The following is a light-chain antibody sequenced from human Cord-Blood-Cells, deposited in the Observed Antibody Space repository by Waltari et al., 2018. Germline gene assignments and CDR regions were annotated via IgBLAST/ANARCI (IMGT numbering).Light chain of an antibody. CDR3: CSYAGSSTWV. J-gene: IGLJ3*02. V-gene: IGLV2-23*01. CDR2: EGS. CDR1: SSDVGSYNL. Sequence: QSALTQPASVSGSPGQSITISCTGTSSDVGSYNLVSWYPQHPGKAPKLMIYEGSKRPSGVSNPFSGYKACNTACLTISGLQAEDEADYYCCSYAGSSTWVFGGGTKLTVL.